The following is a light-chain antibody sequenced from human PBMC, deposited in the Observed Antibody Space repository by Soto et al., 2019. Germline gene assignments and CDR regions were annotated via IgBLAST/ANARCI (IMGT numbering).Light chain of an antibody. Sequence: QSALAQPASVSGSPGQSITISCTGASGYVGTYSLVSWYQQHPGKAPKVVIYEGHKRPSGVPDRFSGSTSVNTASLTISGLQTDDEADYYCLSYTITSVLVFGGGTKVTVL. V-gene: IGLV2-14*02. CDR1: SGYVGTYSL. J-gene: IGLJ3*02. CDR3: LSYTITSVLV. CDR2: EGH.